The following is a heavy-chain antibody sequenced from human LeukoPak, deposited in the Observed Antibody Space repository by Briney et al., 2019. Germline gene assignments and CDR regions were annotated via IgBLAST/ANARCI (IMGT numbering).Heavy chain of an antibody. CDR2: ISTYNGNT. Sequence: ASVKVSCKASGYRFTIYGISWVRQAPGHGLEWMGWISTYNGNTNYAQKFQDRVTMTTDTSTSTAYMELRSLRSDDTAVYYCARYSVSYSSSWHYYFDYWGQGTLVTVSS. D-gene: IGHD6-13*01. CDR1: GYRFTIYG. J-gene: IGHJ4*02. V-gene: IGHV1-18*01. CDR3: ARYSVSYSSSWHYYFDY.